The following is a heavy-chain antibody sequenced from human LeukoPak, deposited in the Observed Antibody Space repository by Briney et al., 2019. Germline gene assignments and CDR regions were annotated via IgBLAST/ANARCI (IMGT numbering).Heavy chain of an antibody. CDR2: ISGSGGST. D-gene: IGHD4/OR15-4a*01. V-gene: IGHV3-23*01. J-gene: IGHJ4*02. Sequence: GGSLRLSCAASGFTFSRYAMSWVRQAPGKGLEWVSTISGSGGSTYYADSVKGRFTISRDHSKNTLYLQMNSLRAEDTAVYYCARSVFGANSRGPDYWGQGILVTVSS. CDR3: ARSVFGANSRGPDY. CDR1: GFTFSRYA.